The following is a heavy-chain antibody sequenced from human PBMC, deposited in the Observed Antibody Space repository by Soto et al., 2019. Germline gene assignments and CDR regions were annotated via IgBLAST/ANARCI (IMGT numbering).Heavy chain of an antibody. D-gene: IGHD6-19*01. CDR2: ICYSGST. V-gene: IGHV4-30-4*01. CDR3: ASKASSSGWYTWMPYYYGMDV. CDR1: GDSLSSADYC. J-gene: IGHJ6*02. Sequence: SETLSLTCTVSGDSLSSADYCWSWIRQAPGKGLEWIGYICYSGSTYHNPSLKSRTSMSVDTSKKQFSLKLTSVTAADTAVYYCASKASSSGWYTWMPYYYGMDVWGQGTTVTVSS.